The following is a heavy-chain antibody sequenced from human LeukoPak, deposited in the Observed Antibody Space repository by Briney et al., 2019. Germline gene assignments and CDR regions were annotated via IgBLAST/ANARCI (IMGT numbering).Heavy chain of an antibody. V-gene: IGHV4-59*08. CDR2: IYYTGNT. CDR3: ARNVEAHYDSSGYYHYFDY. CDR1: GGSISTYY. J-gene: IGHJ4*02. Sequence: PSETLSLTCTVSGGSISTYYWTWIRQPPGKGLEWIGYIYYTGNTNYNPSLKSRVTISVDTSKNQFSLKLSSVTAADTAVYYCARNVEAHYDSSGYYHYFDYWGQGTLVTVSS. D-gene: IGHD3-22*01.